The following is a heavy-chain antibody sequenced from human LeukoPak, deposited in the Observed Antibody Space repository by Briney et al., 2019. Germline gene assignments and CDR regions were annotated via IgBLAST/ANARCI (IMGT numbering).Heavy chain of an antibody. J-gene: IGHJ4*02. Sequence: GGPLRLSCAASGFTFSSYAMSWVRQAPGKGLEWVSAISGSGGSTYYADSVKGRFTISRDNSKNTLYLQMNSLRAEDTAVYYCAKDEAHYYDSSGYYDYYWGQGTLVTVSS. V-gene: IGHV3-23*01. CDR1: GFTFSSYA. D-gene: IGHD3-22*01. CDR2: ISGSGGST. CDR3: AKDEAHYYDSSGYYDYY.